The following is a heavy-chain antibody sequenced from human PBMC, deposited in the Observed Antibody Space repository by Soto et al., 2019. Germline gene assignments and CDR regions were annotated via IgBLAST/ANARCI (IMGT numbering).Heavy chain of an antibody. CDR1: GFTFSSYA. J-gene: IGHJ4*02. CDR3: AKVRRVVVPALYFDY. Sequence: PGGSLRVSCAASGFTFSSYAMSWVRQAPGKGLEWVSAISGSGGSTYYADSVKGRFTISRDNSKNTLYLQMNSLRAEDTAVYYCAKVRRVVVPALYFDYWGQGTLVTVSS. V-gene: IGHV3-23*01. D-gene: IGHD2-2*01. CDR2: ISGSGGST.